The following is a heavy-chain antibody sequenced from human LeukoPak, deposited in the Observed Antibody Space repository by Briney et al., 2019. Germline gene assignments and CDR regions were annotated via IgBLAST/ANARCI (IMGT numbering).Heavy chain of an antibody. CDR2: ISWNSGSI. J-gene: IGHJ2*01. D-gene: IGHD2-8*01. Sequence: GESLRLSCAASGFTFDDYAMHWVRQAPGKGLEWVSGISWNSGSIGYADSVKGRFTISRDNAKNSLYLQMNSLRAEDTALYYCAKGYCTNGVCYSWYFDLWGRGTLVTVSS. CDR3: AKGYCTNGVCYSWYFDL. V-gene: IGHV3-9*01. CDR1: GFTFDDYA.